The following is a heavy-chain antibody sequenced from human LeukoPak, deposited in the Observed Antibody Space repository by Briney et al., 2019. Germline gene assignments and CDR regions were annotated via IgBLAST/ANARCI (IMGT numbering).Heavy chain of an antibody. Sequence: GGSLRLACAASGFTFDDYAMHWVRQAPGKGLEWVSLISWDGGSTYYADSGKGRFTIFRDNRKTSLYLQMNTLRAEDTAMYYCAAADKCSSPVDYWGQGTLVTVSS. V-gene: IGHV3-43D*04. CDR3: AAADKCSSPVDY. D-gene: IGHD3-10*02. CDR2: ISWDGGST. J-gene: IGHJ4*02. CDR1: GFTFDDYA.